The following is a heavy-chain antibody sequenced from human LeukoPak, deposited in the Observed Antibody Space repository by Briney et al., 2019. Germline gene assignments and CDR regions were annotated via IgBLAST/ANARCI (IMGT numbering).Heavy chain of an antibody. CDR2: IYYSGST. V-gene: IGHV4-59*01. J-gene: IGHJ3*02. CDR1: GGSISSYY. D-gene: IGHD5-24*01. CDR3: ARGLLDGYTHPAAFDI. Sequence: SETLSLNCTVSGGSISSYYWSWIRQPPGKGLEWIGYIYYSGSTNYNPSLKSRVTISVDTSKNQFSLKLSSVTAADTAVYYCARGLLDGYTHPAAFDIWGPGTMVTVSS.